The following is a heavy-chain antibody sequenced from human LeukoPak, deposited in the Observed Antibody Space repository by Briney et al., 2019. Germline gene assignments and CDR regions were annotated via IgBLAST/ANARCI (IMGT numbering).Heavy chain of an antibody. J-gene: IGHJ4*02. Sequence: SETLSLTCTVSGGSISSTSYYWGWIRQPPGKGLEWIGSISYSGTTYYNPSLKSRVTISVDTSKNQFSLKLSSVTAADTAVYYCARAGGSGSYYPDYFDYWGQGTLVTVSS. CDR3: ARAGGSGSYYPDYFDY. CDR2: ISYSGTT. V-gene: IGHV4-39*07. D-gene: IGHD3-10*01. CDR1: GGSISSTSYY.